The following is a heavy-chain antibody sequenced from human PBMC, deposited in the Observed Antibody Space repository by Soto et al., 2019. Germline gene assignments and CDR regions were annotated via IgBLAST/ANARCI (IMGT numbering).Heavy chain of an antibody. CDR3: TRLFPKREQSDY. Sequence: EVQLVESGGGLVQPGGSLKLSCAASGFTFSGSAMHWVRQASGKGLEWVGRIRSKANSYATAYAASVKGRFTISRDDSKNTAYLQMNSLKTEDTAVYYCTRLFPKREQSDYWGQGTLVTVSS. CDR1: GFTFSGSA. D-gene: IGHD1-26*01. V-gene: IGHV3-73*01. CDR2: IRSKANSYAT. J-gene: IGHJ4*02.